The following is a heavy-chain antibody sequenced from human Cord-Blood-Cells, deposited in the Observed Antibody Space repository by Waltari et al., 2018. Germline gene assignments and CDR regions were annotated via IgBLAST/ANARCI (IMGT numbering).Heavy chain of an antibody. CDR2: INHSGST. V-gene: IGHV4-34*01. CDR1: GGSFSGYY. D-gene: IGHD5-18*01. Sequence: QVQLQQWGAGLLKPSETLSLTCAVYGGSFSGYYWSWIRQPPGKGLEWIGEINHSGSTTYNPSLKSRVTISVDTSKNQFSLKLSSVTAADTAVYYCAGRGYSYGSAFDIWGQGTMVTVSS. J-gene: IGHJ3*02. CDR3: AGRGYSYGSAFDI.